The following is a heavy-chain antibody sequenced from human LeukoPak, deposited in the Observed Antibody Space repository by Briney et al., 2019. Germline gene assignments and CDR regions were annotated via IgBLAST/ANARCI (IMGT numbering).Heavy chain of an antibody. CDR1: GXTFTXYX. J-gene: IGHJ4*02. V-gene: IGHV5-51*01. Sequence: AESLKISCKGSGXTFTXYXXXXVRXMXGXXXEXMXXIYPGXSDTRYSPFFQGKLTISADKSVSTAYLQWSSLKASDTAMYYCARHAIVGATKSYFDYWGQGTLVTVSS. CDR2: IYPGXSDT. CDR3: ARHAIVGATKSYFDY. D-gene: IGHD1-26*01.